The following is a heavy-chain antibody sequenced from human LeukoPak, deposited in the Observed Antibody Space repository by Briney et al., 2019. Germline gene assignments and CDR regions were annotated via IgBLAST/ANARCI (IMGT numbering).Heavy chain of an antibody. CDR2: INAGNGNT. Sequence: ASVKVSCKASGYTFTNFPIHWVRQAPGQRLEWMGWINAGNGNTKYSQKFQGRVTITRDTSATTAYMELSSLRSKDTTVYYCARGYSGYDFDYWGQGTLVTISS. D-gene: IGHD5-12*01. J-gene: IGHJ4*02. CDR3: ARGYSGYDFDY. CDR1: GYTFTNFP. V-gene: IGHV1-3*01.